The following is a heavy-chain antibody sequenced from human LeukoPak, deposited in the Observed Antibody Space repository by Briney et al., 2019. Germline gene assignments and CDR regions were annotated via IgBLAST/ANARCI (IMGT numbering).Heavy chain of an antibody. CDR2: INPNNGGT. J-gene: IGHJ4*02. D-gene: IGHD6-13*01. V-gene: IGHV1-2*02. CDR3: ARGAGTSWFDY. CDR1: GYTFTGNY. Sequence: ASVKVSCKASGYTFTGNYRHCVRQAPGQGLGWMGWINPNNGGTNFARKFQGRVTMTRDTSISTVYMELSSLTSDDTAVYYCARGAGTSWFDYWGQGTLVTVSS.